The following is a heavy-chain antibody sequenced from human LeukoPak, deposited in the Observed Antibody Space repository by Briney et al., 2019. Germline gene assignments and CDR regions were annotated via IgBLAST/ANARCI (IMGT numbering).Heavy chain of an antibody. CDR1: GGSISSYY. J-gene: IGHJ4*02. CDR2: IYYSGST. D-gene: IGHD1-1*01. V-gene: IGHV4-59*08. Sequence: SETLSLTCTVSGGSISSYYWSWIRQPPGKGLEWIGYIYYSGSTNYNPSLKSRVTISVDTSKNQFSLKLSSVTAADTAVYYCARLVLGFPGSTPFDYWGQGTLVTVSS. CDR3: ARLVLGFPGSTPFDY.